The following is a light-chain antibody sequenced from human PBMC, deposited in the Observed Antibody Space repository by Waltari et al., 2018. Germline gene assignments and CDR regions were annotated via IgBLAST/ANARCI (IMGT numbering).Light chain of an antibody. CDR1: KSISSY. CDR2: AAS. V-gene: IGKV1-39*01. CDR3: QQSYSTLWT. J-gene: IGKJ1*01. Sequence: DIQMTQSPSSLSASVGDRVTITCRASKSISSYLNWYQQKPGKAPKLRIYAASSLQSGVPSRFSGSGSGTDFTITISSLQPEDFATYYCQQSYSTLWTFGQGTKVEIK.